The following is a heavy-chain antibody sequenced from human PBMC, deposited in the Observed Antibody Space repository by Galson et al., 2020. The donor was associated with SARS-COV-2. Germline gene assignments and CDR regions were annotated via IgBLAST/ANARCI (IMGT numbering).Heavy chain of an antibody. J-gene: IGHJ3*01. CDR1: GDSVTNKSDS. CDR3: ARDRATSGWYVGVCHL. D-gene: IGHD6-13*01. CDR2: AYYRSRRYN. V-gene: IGHV6-1*01. Sequence: ASETLSLTCAISGDSVTNKSDSWNWIRQSPSRGLEWLGRAYYRSRRYNDYAISVKSRTTIDSDTSKNQISLHLKYVTPDDTAVYYCARDRATSGWYVGVCHLWGQGTMVTVSS.